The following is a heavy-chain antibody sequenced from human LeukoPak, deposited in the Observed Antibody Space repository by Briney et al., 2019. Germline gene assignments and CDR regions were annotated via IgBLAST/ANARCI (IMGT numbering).Heavy chain of an antibody. D-gene: IGHD6-6*01. J-gene: IGHJ4*02. CDR2: INPSGGST. V-gene: IGHV1-46*01. CDR3: ARGDSGSSSRPLYYFDY. CDR1: GYTFTSYY. Sequence: GASVKVSCKASGYTFTSYYMHWVRQAPGQGLEWMGVINPSGGSTSYAQKFQGRVTMTRDTSTSTVYMELNSLRSEDTAVYYCARGDSGSSSRPLYYFDYWGQGTLVSVSS.